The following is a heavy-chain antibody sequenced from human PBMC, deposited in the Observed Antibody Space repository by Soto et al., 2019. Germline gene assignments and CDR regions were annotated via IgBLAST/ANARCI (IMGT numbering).Heavy chain of an antibody. V-gene: IGHV4-30-4*01. J-gene: IGHJ5*02. D-gene: IGHD2-15*01. Sequence: SETLSLTCTVSGASINSGDYYWSWIRQPPGKGLEWIGYIYYSGSTYYNPSLKSRVTISVDTSKNQFSLKLSSVTAADTAVYYCAGFSEVAATEINWFDPWGQGTLVTVSS. CDR1: GASINSGDYY. CDR2: IYYSGST. CDR3: AGFSEVAATEINWFDP.